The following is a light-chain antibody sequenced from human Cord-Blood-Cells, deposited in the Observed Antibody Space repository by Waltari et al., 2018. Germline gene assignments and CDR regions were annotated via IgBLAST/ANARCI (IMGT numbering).Light chain of an antibody. Sequence: QSVLTQPPSASGTPGQRVTISCSRSTSNIGSNYVYWYQQLPGTAPKLLIYRNNQRPSGVPDRFSGSKSGTSASLAISGLRSEDEADYYCAAWDDSLSGPWVFGGGTKLTVL. CDR1: TSNIGSNY. CDR2: RNN. V-gene: IGLV1-47*01. CDR3: AAWDDSLSGPWV. J-gene: IGLJ3*02.